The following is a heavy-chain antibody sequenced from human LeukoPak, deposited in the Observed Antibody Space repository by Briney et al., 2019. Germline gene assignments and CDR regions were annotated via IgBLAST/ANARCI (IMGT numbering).Heavy chain of an antibody. D-gene: IGHD3-3*01. V-gene: IGHV1-46*01. CDR1: GYTFTSYY. J-gene: IGHJ4*02. Sequence: ASVKVSCKASGYTFTSYYMHWVRQAPGQGLEWMGIINPSGGSTSYAQKFQGRVTMTRDTSTSTVYMELSSLRSEDTAVYYCARAPRGIFGVVIMGFDYWGQGTLVTVSS. CDR2: INPSGGST. CDR3: ARAPRGIFGVVIMGFDY.